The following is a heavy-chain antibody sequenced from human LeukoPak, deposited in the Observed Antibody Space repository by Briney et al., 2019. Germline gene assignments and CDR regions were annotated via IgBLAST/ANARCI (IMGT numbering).Heavy chain of an antibody. CDR3: ARDKGRTYYYDSSGYYYVPGGMDV. Sequence: ASVKVSCKASGYTFTRYFMHWVRQAPGQGLEWMGWINPNSGGTNYAQKFQGRVTMARDTSISTAYMELSRLRSDDTAVYYCARDKGRTYYYDSSGYYYVPGGMDVWGQGTTVTVSS. J-gene: IGHJ6*02. CDR1: GYTFTRYF. V-gene: IGHV1-2*02. CDR2: INPNSGGT. D-gene: IGHD3-22*01.